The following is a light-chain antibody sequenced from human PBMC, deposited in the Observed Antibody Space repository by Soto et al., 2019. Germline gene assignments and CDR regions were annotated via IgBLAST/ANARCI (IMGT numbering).Light chain of an antibody. CDR1: PSISNR. CDR3: QHYGGMWA. CDR2: DAS. V-gene: IGKV1-5*01. Sequence: DIQMTQSPSTLSASVGDRVTITCRASPSISNRLAWYQQKPGKAPKVVIYDASRLESGVPSRFSGSGSGTEFILTINSLQPDDFATYCCQHYGGMWAFGQGTKVDIK. J-gene: IGKJ1*01.